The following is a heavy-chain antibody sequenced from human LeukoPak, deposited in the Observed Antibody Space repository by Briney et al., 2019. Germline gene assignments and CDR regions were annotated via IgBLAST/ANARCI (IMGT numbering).Heavy chain of an antibody. Sequence: GGSLRLSCAASGFTFSSYSMNWVRQAPGKGLEWVSYISSSSSTIYYADSVKGRFTISRDNAKNSLYLQMSSLRAEDTAVYYCATVPAARKGNYWGQGTLVTVSS. CDR2: ISSSSSTI. J-gene: IGHJ4*02. D-gene: IGHD2-2*01. CDR1: GFTFSSYS. V-gene: IGHV3-48*01. CDR3: ATVPAARKGNY.